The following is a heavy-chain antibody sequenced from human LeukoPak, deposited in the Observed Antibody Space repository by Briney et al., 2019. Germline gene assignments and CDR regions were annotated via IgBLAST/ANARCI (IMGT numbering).Heavy chain of an antibody. D-gene: IGHD3-9*01. CDR2: INHSGST. Sequence: SETLSLTCAAYGGSFSGYYWSWIRQPPGKGLEWIGEINHSGSTNYNPSLKSRVTISVDTSKNQFSLKLSSVTAADTAVYYCARFPRFRWLRSNWFDPWGQGTLVTVSS. CDR3: ARFPRFRWLRSNWFDP. V-gene: IGHV4-34*01. CDR1: GGSFSGYY. J-gene: IGHJ5*02.